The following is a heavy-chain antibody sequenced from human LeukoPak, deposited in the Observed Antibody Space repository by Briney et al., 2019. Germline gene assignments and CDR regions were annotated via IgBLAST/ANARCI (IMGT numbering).Heavy chain of an antibody. D-gene: IGHD3-10*01. J-gene: IGHJ5*02. Sequence: ASVRVSCKASGYTFTSYGINWVRQATGQGLEWMGWMNPNSGNTGYAQKFQGRVTMTRNTSISTAYMELSSLRSEDTAVYYRARGFGSNWFDPWGQGTLVTVSS. CDR3: ARGFGSNWFDP. V-gene: IGHV1-8*01. CDR1: GYTFTSYG. CDR2: MNPNSGNT.